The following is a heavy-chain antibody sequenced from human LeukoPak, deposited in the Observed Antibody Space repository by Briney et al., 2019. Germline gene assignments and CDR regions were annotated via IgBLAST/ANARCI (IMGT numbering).Heavy chain of an antibody. CDR3: ARHPYFDGVAY. CDR1: GASISSPNW. CDR2: IYHCGTN. Sequence: SGTLSLTCAVSGASISSPNWWSGVRQSPGKGLEWIGEIYHCGTNNYNPSLKRRVTISMDKSKNQFSLELTSVTAADTAVYYCARHPYFDGVAYWGLGTLVTVSS. J-gene: IGHJ1*01. D-gene: IGHD3-9*01. V-gene: IGHV4-4*02.